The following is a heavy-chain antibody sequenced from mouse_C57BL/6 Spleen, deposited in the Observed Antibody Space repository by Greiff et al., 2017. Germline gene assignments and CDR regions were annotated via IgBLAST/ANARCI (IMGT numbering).Heavy chain of an antibody. CDR1: GYTFTSYW. CDR3: AGFYYGYSYFDY. V-gene: IGHV1-53*01. D-gene: IGHD2-2*01. Sequence: QVHVKQSGTELVKPGASVKLSCKASGYTFTSYWMHWVKQRPGQGLEWIGNINPSNGGTNYNEKFKSKATLTVDTSSSTAYMQLSSLTSEDSAVYYCAGFYYGYSYFDYWGQGTTLTVSS. CDR2: INPSNGGT. J-gene: IGHJ2*01.